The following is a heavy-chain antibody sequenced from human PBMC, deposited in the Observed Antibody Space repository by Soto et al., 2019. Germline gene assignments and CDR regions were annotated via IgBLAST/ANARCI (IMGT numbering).Heavy chain of an antibody. CDR1: GLTFSDHY. J-gene: IGHJ4*02. Sequence: EVQLVEAGGGLVQPGGSLRLSCAVSGLTFSDHYIDWVRQAPGKGLEWVGRTGNQANGYTTEYAGSVKGRFTISRDDSKNSLYLQMNSLKPADTGVYYCARGGSYRALDYLGQGTLVTVSS. V-gene: IGHV3-72*01. D-gene: IGHD1-26*01. CDR2: TGNQANGYTT. CDR3: ARGGSYRALDY.